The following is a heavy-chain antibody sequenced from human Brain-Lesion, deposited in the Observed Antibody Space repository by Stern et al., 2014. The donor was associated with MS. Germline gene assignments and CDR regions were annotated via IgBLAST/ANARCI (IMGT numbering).Heavy chain of an antibody. CDR2: IKPNTGGA. V-gene: IGHV1-2*02. J-gene: IGHJ6*02. CDR1: GYIFTGYY. CDR3: ARDQRGITIFGVVTDYYYLGMDV. Sequence: QVQLVESGAEVKKPGASVKVSCKTSGYIFTGYYIHWVRHAPGQGLERMAWIKPNTGGAKYAQKVPGSVTTTRAHSLSTAYVELSSLTSDDTAVYYCARDQRGITIFGVVTDYYYLGMDVWGQGTTVTVSS. D-gene: IGHD3-3*01.